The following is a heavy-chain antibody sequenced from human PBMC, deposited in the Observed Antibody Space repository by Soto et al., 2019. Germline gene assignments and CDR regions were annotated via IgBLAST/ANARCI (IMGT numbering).Heavy chain of an antibody. CDR3: ARLSGDIVVVVAATFNWFDP. V-gene: IGHV5-51*01. Sequence: PGESLKISCKGSGYSFTSYWIGWVRQMPGKGLEWMGIIYPGDSDTRYSPSFQGQVTISADKSISTAYLQWSSLKASDTAMYYCARLSGDIVVVVAATFNWFDPWGQGTLVTVSS. J-gene: IGHJ5*02. CDR2: IYPGDSDT. CDR1: GYSFTSYW. D-gene: IGHD2-15*01.